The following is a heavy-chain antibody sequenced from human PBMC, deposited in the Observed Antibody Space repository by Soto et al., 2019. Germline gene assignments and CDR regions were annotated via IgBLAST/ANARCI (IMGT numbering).Heavy chain of an antibody. CDR3: ACIASNWFDP. Sequence: SLTCTVSGGSISSYYWSWIRQPPGKGLEWIGYIYYSGSTNYNPSLKSRVTISVDTSKNQFSLKLSSVTAADTAVYYCACIASNWFDPWGQGTLVTVAP. J-gene: IGHJ5*02. V-gene: IGHV4-59*01. D-gene: IGHD6-13*01. CDR2: IYYSGST. CDR1: GGSISSYY.